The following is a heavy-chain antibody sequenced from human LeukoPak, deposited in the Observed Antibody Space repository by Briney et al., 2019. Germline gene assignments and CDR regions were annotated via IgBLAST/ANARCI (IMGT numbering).Heavy chain of an antibody. CDR3: ARGPIVGATDDY. V-gene: IGHV1-8*03. D-gene: IGHD1-26*01. CDR2: MNPNSGNT. J-gene: IGHJ4*02. CDR1: GYTFTSYD. Sequence: ASVKVSCKASGYTFTSYDINWVRQATGQGLEWMGWMNPNSGNTGYAQKFQGRVTITRNTSISTAYMELSSLRAEDTAVYYCARGPIVGATDDYWGQGTLVTVSS.